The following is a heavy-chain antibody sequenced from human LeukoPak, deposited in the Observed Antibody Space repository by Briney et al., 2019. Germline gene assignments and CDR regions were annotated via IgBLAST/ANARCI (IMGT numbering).Heavy chain of an antibody. Sequence: SETLSLTCTVCGGFITRVTFYWGWMRQPPGKGLEWLGSVHYTGDTYYNVSLKSRLTISVDTSKNQFYLKLRSVTAADTAVYFCGRPHRRWTSLDWFDPWGQGTLVTVSS. CDR2: VHYTGDT. CDR3: GRPHRRWTSLDWFDP. D-gene: IGHD3/OR15-3a*01. CDR1: GGFITRVTFY. V-gene: IGHV4-39*01. J-gene: IGHJ5*02.